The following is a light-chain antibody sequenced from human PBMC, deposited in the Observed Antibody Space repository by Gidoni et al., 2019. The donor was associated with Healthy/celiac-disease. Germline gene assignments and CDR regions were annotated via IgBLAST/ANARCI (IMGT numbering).Light chain of an antibody. V-gene: IGLV3-19*01. J-gene: IGLJ2*01. CDR2: GKN. CDR3: NSRDSSGNHLV. CDR1: SLRSYY. Sequence: SALTQAPAVSVALGQTVRITCQGDSLRSYYASWYQQKPGQAPVLVIYGKNNRPSGIPDRFSGSSSGNTASLTITGVQAEDEADYYCNSRDSSGNHLVFGGGTKLTVL.